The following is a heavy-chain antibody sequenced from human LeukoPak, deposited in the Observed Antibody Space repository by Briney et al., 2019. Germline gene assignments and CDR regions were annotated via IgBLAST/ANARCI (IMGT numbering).Heavy chain of an antibody. D-gene: IGHD3-22*01. CDR2: ISAYNGNT. V-gene: IGHV1-18*01. Sequence: GASVKVSCKASGYTFTSYGISWVRQAPGQGLEWMGWISAYNGNTNYAQKLQGRVTMTTDTSTSTAYMELRSPRSDDTAVYYCASSTYYYDSSGYDIWGQGTLVTVSS. J-gene: IGHJ4*02. CDR1: GYTFTSYG. CDR3: ASSTYYYDSSGYDI.